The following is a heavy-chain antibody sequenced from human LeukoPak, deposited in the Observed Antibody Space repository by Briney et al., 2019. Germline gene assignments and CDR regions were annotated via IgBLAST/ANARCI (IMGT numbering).Heavy chain of an antibody. CDR3: ARAPYDSSGYYLYYYGMDV. V-gene: IGHV3-30*03. Sequence: PGGSLRLSCAASGFTFSSYGMHWVRQAPGKGLEWVAVISYDGSNKYYADSVKGRFTISRDNSKNTLYLQMNSLRAEDTAVYYCARAPYDSSGYYLYYYGMDVWGQGTTVTVSS. CDR1: GFTFSSYG. J-gene: IGHJ6*02. D-gene: IGHD3-22*01. CDR2: ISYDGSNK.